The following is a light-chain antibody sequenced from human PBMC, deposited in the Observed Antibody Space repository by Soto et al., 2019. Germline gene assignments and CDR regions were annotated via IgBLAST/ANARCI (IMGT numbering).Light chain of an antibody. CDR2: AAS. V-gene: IGKV1-39*01. J-gene: IGKJ1*01. CDR1: QRIGMY. CDR3: QQYGSSPGT. Sequence: DIQMTQSPSSLSASVGDRVNISCRASQRIGMYLNWYQQTPGRAPKLLIYAASSLHSGVPSRFSGTGSGTDFTLTISSLQPEDFAVYYCQQYGSSPGTFGQGTKVDI.